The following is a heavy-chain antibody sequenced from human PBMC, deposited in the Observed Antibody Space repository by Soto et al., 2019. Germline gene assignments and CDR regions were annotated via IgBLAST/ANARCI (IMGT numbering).Heavy chain of an antibody. CDR1: GYRFTSYW. J-gene: IGHJ4*02. CDR3: ARHGPFYDLWSGFDGY. CDR2: IYPGDSDT. D-gene: IGHD3-3*01. V-gene: IGHV5-51*01. Sequence: PGESLKISCKGSGYRFTSYWIGWVRQMPGKGLEWMGIIYPGDSDTRYSPSFQGQVTISADESTSTAYLQWGRLKASDTAVYYCARHGPFYDLWSGFDGYWGQGTQVTVSS.